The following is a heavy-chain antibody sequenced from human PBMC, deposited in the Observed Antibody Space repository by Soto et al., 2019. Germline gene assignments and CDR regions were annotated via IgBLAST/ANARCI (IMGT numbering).Heavy chain of an antibody. D-gene: IGHD2-21*02. CDR2: INPSGGHT. J-gene: IGHJ4*02. CDR3: ARGGHVVLVTAAFDS. V-gene: IGHV1-46*03. CDR1: GNTFSNYY. Sequence: QVQLVQSGAEVKKPGASVKVSCKASGNTFSNYYIHWVRQAPGQGLEWMGTINPSGGHTTYAQKFLGRVTMTRDSSTSTLYMELTSLRFEDTAVYYCARGGHVVLVTAAFDSWGQGTLVTVSS.